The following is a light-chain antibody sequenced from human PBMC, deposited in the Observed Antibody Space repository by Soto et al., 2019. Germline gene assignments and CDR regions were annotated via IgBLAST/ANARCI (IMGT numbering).Light chain of an antibody. CDR3: QQSYSTRALT. V-gene: IGKV1-39*01. CDR1: QNINNY. J-gene: IGKJ4*02. CDR2: GAS. Sequence: DIQMTQSPSSLSASVGDRVTVTCRASQNINNYLNWYQQKPGKAPRLLIYGASSLESGVHSRFSGSGSGTEFTLTISSLQDEDFATYYGQQSYSTRALTFGGGTKVDIK.